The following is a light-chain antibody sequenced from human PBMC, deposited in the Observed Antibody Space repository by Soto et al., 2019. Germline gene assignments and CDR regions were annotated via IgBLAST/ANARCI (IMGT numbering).Light chain of an antibody. Sequence: EIIMTQSPATLSVSPGERANLSCRASQSVSSNLAWYQQKPGQAPRLLIYGASTRATGIPARFSGSGSGTAFTLTISSLQSEDFAVYYCQQYNNWPPITFGQGTRLEIK. V-gene: IGKV3-15*01. CDR3: QQYNNWPPIT. J-gene: IGKJ5*01. CDR2: GAS. CDR1: QSVSSN.